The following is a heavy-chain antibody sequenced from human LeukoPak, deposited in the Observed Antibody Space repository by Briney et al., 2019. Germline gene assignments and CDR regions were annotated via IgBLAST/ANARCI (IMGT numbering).Heavy chain of an antibody. D-gene: IGHD2-15*01. CDR3: ARTGMVGAADY. J-gene: IGHJ4*02. CDR1: GGSSKSVDYD. Sequence: CTDSGGSSKSVDYDWGRISQPKGKGLEWIGSINYSGNTYYNPSLKSRVTISVDTSKNQFSLKLSSVTAADTAVYYCARTGMVGAADYWGQGTLVTVSS. V-gene: IGHV4-39*01. CDR2: INYSGNT.